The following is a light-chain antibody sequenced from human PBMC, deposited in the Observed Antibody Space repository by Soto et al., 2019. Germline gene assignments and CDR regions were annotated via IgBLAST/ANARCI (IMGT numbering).Light chain of an antibody. CDR1: SSDIGAYNY. Sequence: QSALTQPASVSGSPGQSITISCTGTSSDIGAYNYVSWYQQHPGKAPKLMIYEVINRPSGVSSRFSGSKSGNSASLIISGLQAEDEADYYCSSYASSNTLLFGGGTKLTVL. V-gene: IGLV2-14*01. CDR2: EVI. J-gene: IGLJ2*01. CDR3: SSYASSNTLL.